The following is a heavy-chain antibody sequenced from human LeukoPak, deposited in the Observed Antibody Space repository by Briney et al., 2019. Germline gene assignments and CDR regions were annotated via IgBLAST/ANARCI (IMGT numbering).Heavy chain of an antibody. Sequence: GGSLRHSSAPPGFTFSSYELNWHHHPQRQVQQGASYISNRRSTIYYADSVKGRFTISRDNAKNSLYLQMNSLRAEDTAVYYCARGLVVVTASSGADNYYYYYGMDVWGQGTTVTVSS. J-gene: IGHJ6*02. CDR1: GFTFSSYE. D-gene: IGHD2-21*02. CDR2: ISNRRSTI. CDR3: ARGLVVVTASSGADNYYYYYGMDV. V-gene: IGHV3-48*03.